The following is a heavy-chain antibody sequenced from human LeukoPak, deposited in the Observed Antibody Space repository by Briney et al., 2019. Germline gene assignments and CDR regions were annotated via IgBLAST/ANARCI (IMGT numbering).Heavy chain of an antibody. CDR1: GGSISYYY. CDR3: AREDPQTTVPEGMDV. D-gene: IGHD4-17*01. J-gene: IGHJ6*02. V-gene: IGHV4-59*01. Sequence: PSETLSLTCTVSGGSISYYYWSWIRQSPGKGLEWIGYIYYSGTTNYNPSLKSRVTISVDTSKNQFSLQLRSVTAANTAVYYCAREDPQTTVPEGMDVWGQGTTVTVSS. CDR2: IYYSGTT.